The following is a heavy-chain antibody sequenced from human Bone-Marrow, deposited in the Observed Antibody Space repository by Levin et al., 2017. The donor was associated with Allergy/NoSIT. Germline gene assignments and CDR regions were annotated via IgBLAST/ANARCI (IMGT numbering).Heavy chain of an antibody. CDR1: GFTFSSYS. Sequence: GGSLRLSCAASGFTFSSYSMNWVRQAPGKGLEWVSSISSSSSYIYYADSVKGRFTISRDNAKNSLYLQMNSLRAEDTAVYYCARDRFADRKYFDYWGQGTLVTVSS. CDR3: ARDRFADRKYFDY. J-gene: IGHJ4*02. V-gene: IGHV3-21*01. D-gene: IGHD1-14*01. CDR2: ISSSSSYI.